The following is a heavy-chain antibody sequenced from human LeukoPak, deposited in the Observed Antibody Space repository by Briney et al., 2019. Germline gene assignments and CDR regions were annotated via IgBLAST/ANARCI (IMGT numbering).Heavy chain of an antibody. Sequence: PGGSLRLSCAASGFTFSSYAMHWVRQAPGKGLEWVSSISSSSSYIYYADSVKGRFTISRDNAKNSLYLQMNSLRAEDTAVYYCAKADRDYDYVWGSYRPTTFDYWGQGTLVTVSS. CDR1: GFTFSSYA. CDR3: AKADRDYDYVWGSYRPTTFDY. J-gene: IGHJ4*02. V-gene: IGHV3-21*01. D-gene: IGHD3-16*02. CDR2: ISSSSSYI.